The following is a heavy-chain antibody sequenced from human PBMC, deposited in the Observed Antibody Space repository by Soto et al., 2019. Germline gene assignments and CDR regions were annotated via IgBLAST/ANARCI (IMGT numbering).Heavy chain of an antibody. Sequence: QVQLVQSGAEVKKPGASVKVSCKASGYTFTSYYMHWVRQAPGQGLEWMGIINHSGGSTSYAQKFQVRVTMTRDTSTSTVYMELSSLRSEDTAVYYCAREAVAGTFDYWGQGTLVTVSS. CDR1: GYTFTSYY. D-gene: IGHD6-19*01. V-gene: IGHV1-46*01. CDR3: AREAVAGTFDY. J-gene: IGHJ4*02. CDR2: INHSGGST.